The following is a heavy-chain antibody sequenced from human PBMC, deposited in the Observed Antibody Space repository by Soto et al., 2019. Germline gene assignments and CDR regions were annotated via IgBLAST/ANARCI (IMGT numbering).Heavy chain of an antibody. CDR2: IKQDGSEK. V-gene: IGHV3-7*01. D-gene: IGHD3-10*01. J-gene: IGHJ3*02. CDR1: GFTFSSYW. CDR3: ARDKLYYGSGSYFLDI. Sequence: EVQLVESGGGLVQPGGSLRLSCAASGFTFSSYWMSWVRQAPGKGLEWVANIKQDGSEKYYVDSVKGRFTISRDNAKNSLYLQMNSLRAEDTAVYYCARDKLYYGSGSYFLDIWGQGTMVTVSS.